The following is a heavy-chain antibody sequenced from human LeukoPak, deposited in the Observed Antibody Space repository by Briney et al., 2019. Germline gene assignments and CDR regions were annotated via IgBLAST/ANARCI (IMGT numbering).Heavy chain of an antibody. J-gene: IGHJ6*02. CDR3: ARDSGAGYYGMDV. CDR1: GGSFSGYY. CDR2: IYYSGST. Sequence: SETLSLTCAVYGGSFSGYYWSWIRQPPGKGLEWIGYIYYSGSTYYNPSLKSRVTISVDTSKNQFSLKLSSVTAADTAVYYCARDSGAGYYGMDVWGQGTTVTVSS. D-gene: IGHD2-21*01. V-gene: IGHV4-30-4*08.